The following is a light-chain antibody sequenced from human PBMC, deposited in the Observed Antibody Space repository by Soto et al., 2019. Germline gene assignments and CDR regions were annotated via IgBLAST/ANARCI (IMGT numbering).Light chain of an antibody. CDR1: SSDVGRYNY. CDR3: SSYAGSNNVV. CDR2: EVN. Sequence: QSALTQPPSASGSPGQSVTMSCTGTSSDVGRYNYVSWYQQYPGKAPKFVIYEVNKRPSGVPDRFSGSKSGNTASLTVSGLQAEDEAAYYCSSYAGSNNVVFGGGTKVTVL. V-gene: IGLV2-8*01. J-gene: IGLJ2*01.